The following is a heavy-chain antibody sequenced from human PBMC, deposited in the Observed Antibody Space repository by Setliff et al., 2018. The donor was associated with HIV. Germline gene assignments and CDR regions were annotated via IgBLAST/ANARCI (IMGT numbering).Heavy chain of an antibody. CDR2: IKSKTDGGTT. D-gene: IGHD1-7*01. J-gene: IGHJ5*02. CDR1: GFTFSNAW. V-gene: IGHV3-15*01. CDR3: AKDRRGITGTKSCAWFDP. Sequence: PGGSLRLSCAASGFTFSNAWMSWVRQAPGKGLEWVGRIKSKTDGGTTDYAAPVKGRFTISRDDSKNTLYLQMNSLKTEDPAVYYCAKDRRGITGTKSCAWFDPWGQGTLVTVSS.